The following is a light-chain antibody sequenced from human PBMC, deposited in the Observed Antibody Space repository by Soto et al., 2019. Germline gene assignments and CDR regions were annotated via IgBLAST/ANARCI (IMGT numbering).Light chain of an antibody. J-gene: IGKJ1*01. Sequence: DIQMTQSPPTLSASVGDRVTITCRASQSISSWLAWYQQKPGKAPKLLIYKASSLESGVPSRFSGSGSGTEFTLTISSLQPDDFATYYCQQYNSYSPVTFGQGTKVEIK. CDR2: KAS. CDR3: QQYNSYSPVT. V-gene: IGKV1-5*03. CDR1: QSISSW.